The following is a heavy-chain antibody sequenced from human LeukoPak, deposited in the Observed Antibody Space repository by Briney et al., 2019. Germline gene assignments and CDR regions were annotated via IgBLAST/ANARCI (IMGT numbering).Heavy chain of an antibody. J-gene: IGHJ4*02. CDR3: ARATRPSYYYDSSGQGGTAYFDY. D-gene: IGHD3-22*01. CDR2: IYYTGST. Sequence: SETLTLTCTVSGGSISTYYWSWIRQPPGKGLEWIGYIYYTGSTNYNPSLKSRVTISVDTSKNQFSLKLSSVTAADTAVYYCARATRPSYYYDSSGQGGTAYFDYWGQGTLVTVSS. V-gene: IGHV4-59*01. CDR1: GGSISTYY.